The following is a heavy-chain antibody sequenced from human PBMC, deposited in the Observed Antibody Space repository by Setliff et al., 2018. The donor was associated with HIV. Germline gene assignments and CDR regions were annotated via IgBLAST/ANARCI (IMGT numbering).Heavy chain of an antibody. D-gene: IGHD6-13*01. CDR1: GGSFSGYY. CDR3: ASDYSSRHDAFDI. V-gene: IGHV4-34*01. J-gene: IGHJ3*02. Sequence: SETLSLTCAVYGGSFSGYYWSWIRQSPVKGLEWIGQINHGGSTNYSPSLKSRVTMSIDTSKNQFSLRLSSVTAADTAVYYCASDYSSRHDAFDIWGQGTVVTVSS. CDR2: INHGGST.